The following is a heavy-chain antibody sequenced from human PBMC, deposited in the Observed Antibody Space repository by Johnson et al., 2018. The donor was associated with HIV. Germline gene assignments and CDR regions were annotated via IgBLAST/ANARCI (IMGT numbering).Heavy chain of an antibody. D-gene: IGHD4-23*01. V-gene: IGHV3-7*05. CDR1: KFTFTNYW. J-gene: IGHJ3*02. Sequence: VQLVESGGGLVQPGGSLRLSCADSKFTFTNYWMSWVRQAPGKGLEWVANINQDGSEKYYLDSVKGRFTVSRDNPKNSFYLQMNSLRADDTAVYYCAKVGATVITPRGEAFDIWGQGTMVTVSS. CDR3: AKVGATVITPRGEAFDI. CDR2: INQDGSEK.